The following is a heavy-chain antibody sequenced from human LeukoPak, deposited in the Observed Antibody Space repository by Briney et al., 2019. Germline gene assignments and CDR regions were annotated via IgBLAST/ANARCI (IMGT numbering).Heavy chain of an antibody. D-gene: IGHD6-19*01. J-gene: IGHJ4*02. CDR3: AKHGGSGWVIDH. Sequence: SETLSLTCTVSGGSISNNYWTWIRQPPGKGLEYIGYIYYTGGTHYNPSLKSRVTISVDTSKSQFSLRLSSVTAADTAVYFCAKHGGSGWVIDHWGQGTLVTVSS. CDR2: IYYTGGT. V-gene: IGHV4-59*08. CDR1: GGSISNNY.